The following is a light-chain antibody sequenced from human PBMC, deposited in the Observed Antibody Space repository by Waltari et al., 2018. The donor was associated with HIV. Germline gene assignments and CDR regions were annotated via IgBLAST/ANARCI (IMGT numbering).Light chain of an antibody. CDR1: HDISTS. CDR3: QQRNDLLIT. Sequence: IVLSQYPVTLSLSPGERVTITCWASHDISTSLAWYQQKPGQSPRLLIYDASVRATDIPARFSGSGSETDFTLTIDTVEREDSGIYYCQQRNDLLITFGQGTRLE. J-gene: IGKJ5*01. CDR2: DAS. V-gene: IGKV3D-11*01.